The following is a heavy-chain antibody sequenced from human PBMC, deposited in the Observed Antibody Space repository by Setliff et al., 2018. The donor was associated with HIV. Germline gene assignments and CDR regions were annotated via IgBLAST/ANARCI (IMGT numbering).Heavy chain of an antibody. J-gene: IGHJ6*02. CDR2: IKQDGSEK. CDR3: ARDDYMLYSYYYGMDV. CDR1: GFSFETYW. D-gene: IGHD4-4*01. V-gene: IGHV3-7*01. Sequence: PGESLKISCVVSGFSFETYWVSWVRQAPGKGLEWVANIKQDGSEKYYVDSVKGRFTISRDNAKNSLYLQMNSLRAEDTAVYYCARDDYMLYSYYYGMDVWGQGTTVTVSS.